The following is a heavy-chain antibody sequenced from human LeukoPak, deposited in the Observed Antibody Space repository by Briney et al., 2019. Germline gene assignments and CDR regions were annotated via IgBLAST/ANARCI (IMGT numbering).Heavy chain of an antibody. CDR2: ISYDGSNK. D-gene: IGHD3-22*01. CDR1: GFTFSSYA. CDR3: AKDHGLLL. Sequence: GSLILSCAASGFTFSSYAMHWVRQAPGKGLEGVAVISYDGSNKYYADSVKGRFTISRDNSKNTLYLQMNSLRAEDTAVYYCAKDHGLLLWGQGTLVTVSS. V-gene: IGHV3-30-3*01. J-gene: IGHJ4*02.